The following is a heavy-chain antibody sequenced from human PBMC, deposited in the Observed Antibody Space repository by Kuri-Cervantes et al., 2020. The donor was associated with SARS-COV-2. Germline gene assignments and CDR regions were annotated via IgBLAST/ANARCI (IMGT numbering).Heavy chain of an antibody. CDR3: ARDLKEYSSSSGIHYYYYGMDV. V-gene: IGHV3-53*01. J-gene: IGHJ6*02. CDR1: GFTVSSNY. D-gene: IGHD6-6*01. CDR2: IYSGGST. Sequence: GGSLRLSCAASGFTVSSNYMSWVRQAPGKGLEWVSVIYSGGSTYYADSVKGRFTISRDNSKNTLYLQMNSLRAEDTAVYYCARDLKEYSSSSGIHYYYYGMDVWGQGTTVTVSS.